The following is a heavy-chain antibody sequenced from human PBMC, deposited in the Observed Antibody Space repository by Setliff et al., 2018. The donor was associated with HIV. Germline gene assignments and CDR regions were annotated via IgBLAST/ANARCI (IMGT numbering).Heavy chain of an antibody. CDR1: GYTFTSYG. V-gene: IGHV1-18*01. D-gene: IGHD6-25*01. CDR3: ARDRLNVYSSGWGVGY. J-gene: IGHJ4*02. Sequence: ASVKVSCKASGYTFTSYGISWVRQAPGQGLEWMGWISGYNGNTNFAQKLQGRVTMTTDTSTSTAYMELRSPRSDDTAVYYCARDRLNVYSSGWGVGYWGQGTLVTVSS. CDR2: ISGYNGNT.